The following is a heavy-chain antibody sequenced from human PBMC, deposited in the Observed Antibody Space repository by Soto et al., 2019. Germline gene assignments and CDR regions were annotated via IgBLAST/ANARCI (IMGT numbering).Heavy chain of an antibody. J-gene: IGHJ4*02. CDR2: IYYSGST. Sequence: QVQLQESGPGLVKPSQTLSLTCTVSGGSISSGGYYWSWIRQHPGKGLEWIGYIYYSGSTYYNPYLKSCVTKSVDTSKNQFSLKLSSVTAADTAVYYCARGRGIVATINRSLLFDYWGQGTLVTVSS. CDR1: GGSISSGGYY. D-gene: IGHD5-12*01. V-gene: IGHV4-31*03. CDR3: ARGRGIVATINRSLLFDY.